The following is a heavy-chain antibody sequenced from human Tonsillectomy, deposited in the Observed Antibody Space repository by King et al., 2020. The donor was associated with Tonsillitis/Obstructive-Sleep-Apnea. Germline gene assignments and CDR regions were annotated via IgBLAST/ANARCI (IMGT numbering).Heavy chain of an antibody. CDR2: ISYDGSNK. J-gene: IGHJ4*02. V-gene: IGHV3-30*04. Sequence: VQLVESGGGVVQPGRSLRLSCAASGFTFSSYAMHWVRQAPGKGLEWVAVISYDGSNKYYADSVKGRFTISRDNSKSTLYLQLNSLRAEDTAVYYCARDSDCWSGYSGAFDYWGQGTLVTVSS. CDR1: GFTFSSYA. D-gene: IGHD3-3*01. CDR3: ARDSDCWSGYSGAFDY.